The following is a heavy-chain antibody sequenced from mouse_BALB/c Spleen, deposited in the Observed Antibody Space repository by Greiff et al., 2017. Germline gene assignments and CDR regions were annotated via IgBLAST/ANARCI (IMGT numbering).Heavy chain of an antibody. J-gene: IGHJ1*01. CDR1: GFTFSSFG. CDR3: ARLGRGWYFDV. CDR2: ISSGSSTI. V-gene: IGHV5-17*02. D-gene: IGHD4-1*01. Sequence: EVKLVESGGGLVQPGGSRKLSCAASGFTFSSFGMHWVRQAPEKGLEWVAYISSGSSTIYYADTVKGRFTISRDNPKNTLFLQMTSLRSEDTAMYYCARLGRGWYFDVWCAGTTVTVSS.